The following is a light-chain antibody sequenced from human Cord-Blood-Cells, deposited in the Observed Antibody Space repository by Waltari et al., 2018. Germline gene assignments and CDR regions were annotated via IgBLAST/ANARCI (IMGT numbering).Light chain of an antibody. CDR3: QQSYSTPPFT. V-gene: IGKV1-39*01. CDR1: QSISSY. J-gene: IGKJ3*01. Sequence: DIQMTQSPSSLSASVGDRVTITFRAKQSISSYLNWYQQKPGKAPKLPIYAASSLQSGDPSRFSGSGSGTDFTLNISSLQPEDFATYYCQQSYSTPPFTFGPGTKVDIK. CDR2: AAS.